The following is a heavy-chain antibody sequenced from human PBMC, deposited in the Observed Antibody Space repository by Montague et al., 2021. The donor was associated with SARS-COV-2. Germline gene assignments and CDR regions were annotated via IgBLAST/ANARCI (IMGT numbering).Heavy chain of an antibody. D-gene: IGHD6-13*01. J-gene: IGHJ6*02. V-gene: IGHV6-1*01. CDR1: GDSVSSNSAA. Sequence: CAISGDSVSSNSAAWNWIRQSPSRGLEWLGRTYYRSKWYNDYAVXXKSRITINPDTPKNQFSLQLNSVTPEDTAVYYCASGRMVPYTSSWTTLYYYYGMDVWGQGTTVTVSS. CDR3: ASGRMVPYTSSWTTLYYYYGMDV. CDR2: TYYRSKWYN.